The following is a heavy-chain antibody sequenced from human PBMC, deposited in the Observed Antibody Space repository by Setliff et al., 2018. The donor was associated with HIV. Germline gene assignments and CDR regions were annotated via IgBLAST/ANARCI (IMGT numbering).Heavy chain of an antibody. Sequence: GESLTISCAASGFTFRSYWMYWVRQPPGKGLVWVSRINIDGGSTNYADSVKGRFIISRDNAKNTLYLQMNGLSAEDTAVYYCARDRFRGGVGTGLAEYWGQGTVVTVSS. CDR2: INIDGGST. J-gene: IGHJ4*02. CDR3: ARDRFRGGVGTGLAEY. CDR1: GFTFRSYW. D-gene: IGHD3-16*01. V-gene: IGHV3-74*01.